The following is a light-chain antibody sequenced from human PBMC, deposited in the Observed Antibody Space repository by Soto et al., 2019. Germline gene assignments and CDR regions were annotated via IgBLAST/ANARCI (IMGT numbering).Light chain of an antibody. Sequence: EIVLTQSPGTLSLSPGERATLSCKASQSVVSDYLAWYQQKPGQAPRLLIYGASTRANGIPDRFSGSGSGTDFTLTSSRLEPEYFAVYYCHQYGDSPTFGQGTKVEI. V-gene: IGKV3-20*01. CDR1: QSVVSDY. J-gene: IGKJ1*01. CDR2: GAS. CDR3: HQYGDSPT.